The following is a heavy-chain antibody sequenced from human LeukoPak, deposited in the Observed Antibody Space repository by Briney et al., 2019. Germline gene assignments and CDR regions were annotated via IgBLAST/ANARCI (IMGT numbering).Heavy chain of an antibody. CDR3: ARGPAAVNDAFDI. V-gene: IGHV3-30*03. J-gene: IGHJ3*02. CDR2: ISYDGSNK. CDR1: GFTFSSYG. Sequence: GGSLRLSCAASGFTFSSYGMHWVRQAPGKGLEWVAVISYDGSNKYYADSVKGRFTISRDNSKNTLYLQMNSLRAEDTAVYYCARGPAAVNDAFDIWGQGTMVTVSS.